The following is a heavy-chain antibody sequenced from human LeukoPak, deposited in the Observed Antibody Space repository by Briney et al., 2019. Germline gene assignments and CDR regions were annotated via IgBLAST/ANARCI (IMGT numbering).Heavy chain of an antibody. CDR1: GYSFTSYW. J-gene: IGHJ2*01. V-gene: IGHV5-51*01. Sequence: KPGESLKISCKGSGYSFTSYWIGWVRQMPGKGLEWMGIIYPGDSDTRYSPSFQGQVTISADKSISTAYLQWSSLKASDTAMYYCARLSDYGGNSAQWYFDLWGRGTLVTVSS. CDR2: IYPGDSDT. CDR3: ARLSDYGGNSAQWYFDL. D-gene: IGHD4-23*01.